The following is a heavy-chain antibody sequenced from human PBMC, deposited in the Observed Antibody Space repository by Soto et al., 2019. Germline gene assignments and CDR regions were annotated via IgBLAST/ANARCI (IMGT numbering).Heavy chain of an antibody. CDR3: ARDQSIAVADTRLDY. V-gene: IGHV1-69*08. D-gene: IGHD6-19*01. CDR2: IIPILGIA. Sequence: QVQLVQSGAEVKKPGSSVKVSCKASGGTFSSYTISWVRQAPGQGLEWMGRIIPILGIANYAQKFQGRVTIXXDXSXXTAYMELSSLRSEDTAVYYCARDQSIAVADTRLDYWGQGTLVTVSS. J-gene: IGHJ4*02. CDR1: GGTFSSYT.